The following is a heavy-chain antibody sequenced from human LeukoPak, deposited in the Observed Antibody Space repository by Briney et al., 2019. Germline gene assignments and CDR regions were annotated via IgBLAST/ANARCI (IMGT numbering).Heavy chain of an antibody. V-gene: IGHV4-59*01. CDR3: ARGPGLLWFGESDY. D-gene: IGHD3-10*01. Sequence: PSETLSLTCTVSGGSISSYYWSWIRQPPGKGLEWIGYIYYSGSTNYNPSLKSRVTISVDTSKNQFSLKLSSVTAADTAVYYCARGPGLLWFGESDYWGQGTLVTVSS. J-gene: IGHJ4*02. CDR2: IYYSGST. CDR1: GGSISSYY.